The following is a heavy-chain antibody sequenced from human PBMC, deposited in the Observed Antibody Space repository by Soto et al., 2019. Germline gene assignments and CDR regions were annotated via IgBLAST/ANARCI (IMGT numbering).Heavy chain of an antibody. CDR3: ARALGTVVVLTPDTLDI. D-gene: IGHD2-21*01. CDR2: INPDIGVT. J-gene: IGHJ3*02. V-gene: IGHV1-46*03. CDR1: GYTFTNYY. Sequence: ASVKVSCKASGYTFTNYYINWVRQVPGQGLEWMGVINPDIGVTNYAQKFQGRVTMTRDTSTSTVSMELSSLRSEDTAVYYCARALGTVVVLTPDTLDICGQGTVVTGSS.